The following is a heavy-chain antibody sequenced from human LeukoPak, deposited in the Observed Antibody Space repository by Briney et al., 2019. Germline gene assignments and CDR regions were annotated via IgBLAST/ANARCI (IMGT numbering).Heavy chain of an antibody. Sequence: GGSLRLSCAASGFTFSSYGMHWVRQAPGKGLEWVAFTRYDGSNKYYADSVKGRFTISRDNSKNTLYLQMNSLRAEDTAVYYCAKGILGYCSGGSCAAYDYWGQGTLVTVSS. CDR1: GFTFSSYG. CDR3: AKGILGYCSGGSCAAYDY. J-gene: IGHJ4*02. D-gene: IGHD2-15*01. CDR2: TRYDGSNK. V-gene: IGHV3-30*02.